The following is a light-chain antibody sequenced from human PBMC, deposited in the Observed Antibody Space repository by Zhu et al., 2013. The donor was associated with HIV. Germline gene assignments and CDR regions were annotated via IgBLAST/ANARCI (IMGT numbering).Light chain of an antibody. Sequence: EIVLTQSPGALSLSPGERATLSCRASQTVSYRYIAWYQQKPGQAPRLLIYGASNRATGTPDRFSGSGSGRDFTLTIDSLEPEDFATYYCQQFNSYPITFGQGTRLEIK. CDR2: GAS. CDR3: QQFNSYPIT. V-gene: IGKV3-20*01. CDR1: QTVSYRY. J-gene: IGKJ5*01.